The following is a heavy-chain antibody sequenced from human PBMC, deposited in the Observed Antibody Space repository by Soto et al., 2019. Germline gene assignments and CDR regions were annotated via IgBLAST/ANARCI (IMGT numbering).Heavy chain of an antibody. J-gene: IGHJ4*02. V-gene: IGHV3-73*02. CDR3: FPFCPDGVCYSDFDY. CDR1: GFTFRGSH. CDR2: IGSKVDNYGT. Sequence: EVQLVESGGGLVQPGGSLKLSCAASGFTFRGSHMHWVRQASGKGLEWVGGIGSKVDNYGTLYDASGTGRITISRNDSKTTAFLQMTILKTEDTAVYYCFPFCPDGVCYSDFDYWGQGILVAVSS. D-gene: IGHD2-8*01.